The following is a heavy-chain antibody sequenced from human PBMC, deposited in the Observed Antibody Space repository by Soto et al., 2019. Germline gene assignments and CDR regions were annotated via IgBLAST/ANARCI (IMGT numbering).Heavy chain of an antibody. CDR2: IIPIFGTA. V-gene: IGHV1-69*05. D-gene: IGHD3-10*01. Sequence: GASVKVSCKASGGTFSSYAISWVRQAPGQGLEWMGWIIPIFGTANYAQKFQGRVTITRDESTSTAYMELSSLRSEDTAVYYCARGHYYGSGTPGDYWGQGTLVTVSS. J-gene: IGHJ4*02. CDR3: ARGHYYGSGTPGDY. CDR1: GGTFSSYA.